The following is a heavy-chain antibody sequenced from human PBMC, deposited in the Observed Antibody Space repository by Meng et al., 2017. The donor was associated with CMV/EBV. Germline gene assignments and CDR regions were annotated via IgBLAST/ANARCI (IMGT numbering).Heavy chain of an antibody. Sequence: VGFGGGGVQTGRSVRPSCAASGFTFSSYAMHWVRQAPGKGLEWVAVISYDGSNKYYADSVKGRFTISRDNSKNTLYLQMNSLRAEDTAVYYCARARPLMDYWGQGTLVTVSS. CDR2: ISYDGSNK. CDR1: GFTFSSYA. D-gene: IGHD3-16*01. J-gene: IGHJ4*02. V-gene: IGHV3-30-3*01. CDR3: ARARPLMDY.